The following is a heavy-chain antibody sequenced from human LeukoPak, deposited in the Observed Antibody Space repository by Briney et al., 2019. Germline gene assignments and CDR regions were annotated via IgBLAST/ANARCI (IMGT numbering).Heavy chain of an antibody. CDR1: GGSISSSSYY. D-gene: IGHD2-21*01. V-gene: IGHV4-39*07. CDR2: IYYSGST. J-gene: IGHJ4*02. CDR3: ARGVAGHFGGFYFDS. Sequence: SETLSLTCTVSGGSISSSSYYWHWIRQPPGKGLEWIGNIYYSGSTYYNPSLKGRVTISVDTSKNQLSLKLSSVTAADTAVYYCARGVAGHFGGFYFDSWGQGALVTVSS.